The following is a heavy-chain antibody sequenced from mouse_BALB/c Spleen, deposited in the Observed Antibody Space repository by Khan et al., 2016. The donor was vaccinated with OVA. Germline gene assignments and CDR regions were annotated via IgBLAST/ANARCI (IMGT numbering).Heavy chain of an antibody. CDR2: INTYTGEP. V-gene: IGHV9-3-1*01. J-gene: IGHJ4*01. CDR1: GYTFTNYG. CDR3: ARPPYFSYTLDY. Sequence: QLVQSGPELKKPGETVKISCKASGYTFTNYGMNWVKQSPGKALKWMGWINTYTGEPTYADDFKGRFAFSLETSATTAYLQINNLKNEDTATYFCARPPYFSYTLDYWGQGTSVTVSS. D-gene: IGHD2-10*01.